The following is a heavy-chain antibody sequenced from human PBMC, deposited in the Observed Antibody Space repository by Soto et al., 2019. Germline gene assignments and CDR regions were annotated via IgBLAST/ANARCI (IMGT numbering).Heavy chain of an antibody. CDR2: IVVGSGDT. J-gene: IGHJ6*02. V-gene: IGHV1-58*01. Sequence: GASVKVSCKASGFTFTRSAVQWVRQARGQRLEWIGWIVVGSGDTNYAQKFQERVTITRDMSTSTAYMELSSLRSEDTAVYYCAAGGDYLGYYYYGMDVWGQGTTVTVSS. D-gene: IGHD2-21*02. CDR1: GFTFTRSA. CDR3: AAGGDYLGYYYYGMDV.